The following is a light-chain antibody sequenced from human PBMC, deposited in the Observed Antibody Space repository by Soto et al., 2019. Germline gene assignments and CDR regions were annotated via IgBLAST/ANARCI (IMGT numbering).Light chain of an antibody. CDR1: NGDIGGYNY. Sequence: VLTQPASVSVSPRQSITISCTGTNGDIGGYNYVSWYQQHPGKAPKLIIYGVSNRPSGVSTRFSGSKSGNTASLTISGLQAEDEADYYCSSYTITSALYVFGTGTKVTVL. CDR2: GVS. J-gene: IGLJ1*01. CDR3: SSYTITSALYV. V-gene: IGLV2-14*01.